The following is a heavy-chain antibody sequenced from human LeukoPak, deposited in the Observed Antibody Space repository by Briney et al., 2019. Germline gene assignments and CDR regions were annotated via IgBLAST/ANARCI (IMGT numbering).Heavy chain of an antibody. J-gene: IGHJ4*02. CDR2: ISYDGSNK. D-gene: IGHD3-10*01. CDR1: GFTFSSYA. V-gene: IGHV3-30-3*01. Sequence: GGSLRLSCAASGFTFSSYAMHWVRQAPGKGLEWVAVISYDGSNKYYADSVKGRFTISRDNSKNSLYLQMNSLRTEDTALYYCAKGAFEGGEVDYWGQGTLVTVSS. CDR3: AKGAFEGGEVDY.